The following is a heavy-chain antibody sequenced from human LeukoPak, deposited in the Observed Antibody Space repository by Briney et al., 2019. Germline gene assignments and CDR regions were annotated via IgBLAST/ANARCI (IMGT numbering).Heavy chain of an antibody. J-gene: IGHJ4*02. CDR1: GFTFNSYA. V-gene: IGHV3-23*01. CDR2: ISGSGGST. D-gene: IGHD4-11*01. CDR3: AREIRSNAGDFDY. Sequence: GGSLRLSCAASGFTFNSYAISWVRQAPGQELEWVSSISGSGGSTYYADSVKGRFTISRDNSKNTLYLQMNSLRAEDTAVYYCAREIRSNAGDFDYWGQGTLVTVSS.